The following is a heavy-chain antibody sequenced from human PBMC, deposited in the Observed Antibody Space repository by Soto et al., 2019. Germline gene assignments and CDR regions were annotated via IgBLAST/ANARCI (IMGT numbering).Heavy chain of an antibody. D-gene: IGHD2-2*01. Sequence: GASVKVSCKASGHSFTGYYMHWVRQAPGQGLEWMGWINPHNGDTKYAQKLQGRVTVTRDTSTSTAYMDLRSLRSDDTAVYYCAREYCSSASCYGPDFWGQGTLVTVSS. V-gene: IGHV1-2*02. J-gene: IGHJ4*02. CDR1: GHSFTGYY. CDR2: INPHNGDT. CDR3: AREYCSSASCYGPDF.